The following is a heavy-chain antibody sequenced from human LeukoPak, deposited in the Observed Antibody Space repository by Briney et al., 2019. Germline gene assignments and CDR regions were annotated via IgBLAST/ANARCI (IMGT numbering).Heavy chain of an antibody. D-gene: IGHD2-15*01. J-gene: IGHJ4*02. CDR3: SRGPVAASFAY. Sequence: GGSLRLSCTASGFTFGDYGMSWVRQAPGMGLEWVSFIRSKAYGGTTEYAASVKGRFTISRDDSKSIAYLQMNSLKSEDTAVYYCSRGPVAASFAYWGQGTLVTVSS. CDR1: GFTFGDYG. V-gene: IGHV3-49*04. CDR2: IRSKAYGGTT.